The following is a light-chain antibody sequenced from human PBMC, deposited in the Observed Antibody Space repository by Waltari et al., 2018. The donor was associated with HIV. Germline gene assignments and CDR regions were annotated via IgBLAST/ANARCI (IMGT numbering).Light chain of an antibody. V-gene: IGLV4-69*01. CDR2: LNSDGSH. Sequence: QLVLTQSPSASASLGASVKLTCTLNSGHSSSAIAWHQQQPEKGPRYLMRLNSDGSHSKGDGIPDRFSGSSSGAERYLTISSLQSEDEADYYCQTWGTGIQVFGGGTKLTVL. CDR3: QTWGTGIQV. J-gene: IGLJ3*02. CDR1: SGHSSSA.